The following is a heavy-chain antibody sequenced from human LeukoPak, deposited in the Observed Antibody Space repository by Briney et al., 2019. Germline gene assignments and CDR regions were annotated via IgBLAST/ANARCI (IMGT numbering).Heavy chain of an antibody. Sequence: GGSLRLSCVASGFPFSSYWMTWVRQAPGKGLEWVANIKQDGSKKSYVDSVKGRFTISRDNAKNSLYLQMNSLRAEDTAIYYCTRVGYIDEGIDYWGQGTLVTISS. CDR1: GFPFSSYW. CDR2: IKQDGSKK. V-gene: IGHV3-7*04. D-gene: IGHD5-24*01. J-gene: IGHJ4*02. CDR3: TRVGYIDEGIDY.